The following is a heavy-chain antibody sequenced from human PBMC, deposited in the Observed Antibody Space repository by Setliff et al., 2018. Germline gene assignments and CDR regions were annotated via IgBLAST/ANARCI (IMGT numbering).Heavy chain of an antibody. Sequence: SSVKVSCKTSIGTFSNYAIRWVRQAPGQGLEWMGGTTPIFTTANYAQKFQGRVTITADESTSKGYMELSSLRTEDTAVYYCARDKALRLLGYMDVWGKGTTVTVSS. J-gene: IGHJ6*03. V-gene: IGHV1-69*13. D-gene: IGHD3-3*01. CDR3: ARDKALRLLGYMDV. CDR1: IGTFSNYA. CDR2: TTPIFTTA.